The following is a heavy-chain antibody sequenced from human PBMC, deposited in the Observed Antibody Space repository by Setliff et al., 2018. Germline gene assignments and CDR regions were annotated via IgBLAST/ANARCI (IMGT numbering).Heavy chain of an antibody. CDR1: RDRFGSTY. D-gene: IGHD3-3*01. J-gene: IGHJ4*02. CDR2: MYSGGVM. Sequence: GGSLRLSWRQVRDRFGSTYMTWVRQAPGKGPEWVAIMYSGGVMDYADSLRGRVTITRVNSKKTIYLQINDLRLEDTAVDYCARAGTVGELSAGWDYWGQGTLVTVSS. CDR3: ARAGTVGELSAGWDY. V-gene: IGHV3-53*05.